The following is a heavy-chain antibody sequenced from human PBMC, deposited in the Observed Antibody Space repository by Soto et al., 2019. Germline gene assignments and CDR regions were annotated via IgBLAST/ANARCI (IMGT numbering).Heavy chain of an antibody. CDR2: INGDGSFT. CDR1: AFTFKNHW. Sequence: EVQLVESGGGLVQPGGSQRLSCAASAFTFKNHWMHWVRQVPGKGPVWVSRINGDGSFTSYADAVKGRFTISRDNAKNTLYLQMNSLRAEDTAVYYCAREIYDDYDSSGFDHWGQATLVTVSS. CDR3: AREIYDDYDSSGFDH. D-gene: IGHD3-22*01. J-gene: IGHJ4*02. V-gene: IGHV3-74*01.